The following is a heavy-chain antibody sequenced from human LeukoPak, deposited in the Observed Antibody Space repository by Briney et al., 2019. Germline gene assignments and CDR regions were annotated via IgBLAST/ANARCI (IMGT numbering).Heavy chain of an antibody. V-gene: IGHV4-34*01. J-gene: IGHJ4*02. Sequence: GSTNYNPSLKSRVTISVDTSKNQFSLKLSSVTAADTAVYYCARGVGATTLDYWGQGTLVTVSS. D-gene: IGHD1-26*01. CDR3: ARGVGATTLDY. CDR2: GST.